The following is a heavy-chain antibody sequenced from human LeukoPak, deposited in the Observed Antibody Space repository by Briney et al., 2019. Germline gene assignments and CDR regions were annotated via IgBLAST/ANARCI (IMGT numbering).Heavy chain of an antibody. J-gene: IGHJ4*02. CDR2: IWYDGSNK. D-gene: IGHD6-13*01. CDR1: GFTFSSYG. V-gene: IGHV3-33*01. CDR3: AGGKRAPNPGIAAAGFFDY. Sequence: GGSLRLSCAASGFTFSSYGMHWVRQAPGKGLEWVAVIWYDGSNKYYADSVKGRFTISRDNSKNTLYLQMNSLRAEDTAVYYCAGGKRAPNPGIAAAGFFDYWGQGTLVTVSS.